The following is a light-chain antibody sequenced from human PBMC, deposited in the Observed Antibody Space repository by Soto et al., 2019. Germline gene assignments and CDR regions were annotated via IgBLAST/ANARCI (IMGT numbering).Light chain of an antibody. CDR1: QSVSNSY. CDR2: GAS. J-gene: IGKJ1*01. V-gene: IGKV3-20*01. Sequence: EIVLTQSPGTLSLSPGERATLSCRASQSVSNSYLAWYQQKPGQTPRVLIYGASSRSTGIPDRFSGSGSGTDFTLTISRLAPEDSAVYYCQQYGTSPWTFGQGNKVEI. CDR3: QQYGTSPWT.